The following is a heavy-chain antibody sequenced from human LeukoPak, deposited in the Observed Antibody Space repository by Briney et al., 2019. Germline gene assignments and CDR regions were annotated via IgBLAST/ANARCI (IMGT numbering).Heavy chain of an antibody. CDR2: IIPILGIA. CDR3: ARADIVGATKRAFDI. CDR1: GGTFSSYA. V-gene: IGHV1-69*04. D-gene: IGHD1-26*01. J-gene: IGHJ3*02. Sequence: GASVKVSCKASGGTFSSYAISWVRQAPGQGLEWMGRIIPILGIANYAQKFQGRVTITADKSTSAAYMELSSLRSEDTAVYYCARADIVGATKRAFDIWGQGTMVTVSS.